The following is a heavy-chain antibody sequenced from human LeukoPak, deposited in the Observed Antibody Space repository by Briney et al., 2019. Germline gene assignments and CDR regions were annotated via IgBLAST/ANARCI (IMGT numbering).Heavy chain of an antibody. Sequence: GGSLRLSCAASGFTFSSYDMHWVRQATGKGLEWVSAIGTAGDTYYPGSVKGRFTISRENAKNSLYLQMNSLRAGDMAVYYCARDGGEGAFDIWGQGTMVTVSS. J-gene: IGHJ3*02. V-gene: IGHV3-13*01. CDR2: IGTAGDT. CDR1: GFTFSSYD. D-gene: IGHD3-16*01. CDR3: ARDGGEGAFDI.